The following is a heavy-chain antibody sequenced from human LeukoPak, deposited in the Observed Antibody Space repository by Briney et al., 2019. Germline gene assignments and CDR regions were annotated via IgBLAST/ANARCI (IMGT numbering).Heavy chain of an antibody. D-gene: IGHD2-2*01. CDR3: ARPLGYCSSTSCYEWGY. Sequence: GGPLRLSCAASGFSFRSYAMHWVRQAPGKGLEWVAVISYDGSNKYYADSVKGRFTISRDNSKNTLDLQMNSLRAEDTAVYYCARPLGYCSSTSCYEWGYWGQGTLVTVSS. J-gene: IGHJ4*02. CDR2: ISYDGSNK. CDR1: GFSFRSYA. V-gene: IGHV3-30-3*01.